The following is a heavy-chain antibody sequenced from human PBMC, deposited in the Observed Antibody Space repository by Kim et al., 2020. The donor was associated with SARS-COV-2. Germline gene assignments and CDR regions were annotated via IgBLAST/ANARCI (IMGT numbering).Heavy chain of an antibody. CDR2: INTDGSST. D-gene: IGHD1-7*01. CDR3: AREEWNYRDAFDI. Sequence: GGSLRLSCAASGFIFSSFWTHWVRQAPGKGLVWVSRINTDGSSTSYADSVKGRFTISRDNAKNTLYLQMNSLRAEDTAVYYCAREEWNYRDAFDIWGQGTMVTVSS. CDR1: GFIFSSFW. V-gene: IGHV3-74*01. J-gene: IGHJ3*02.